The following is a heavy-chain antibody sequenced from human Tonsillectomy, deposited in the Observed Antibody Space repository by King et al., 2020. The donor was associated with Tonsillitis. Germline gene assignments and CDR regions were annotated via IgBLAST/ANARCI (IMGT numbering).Heavy chain of an antibody. D-gene: IGHD6-25*01. CDR3: ARRGPLGWFDP. CDR2: IYPGGSDT. Sequence: QLVQSGAEVKKPGESLKISCKASGYTFTNYWIGWVRQMPGKGLEWMGVIYPGGSDTIYSPSFQGQVTISADRSITTAYMHWTSLKASDTAMYYCARRGPLGWFDPWGQGTLVTVSS. CDR1: GYTFTNYW. J-gene: IGHJ5*02. V-gene: IGHV5-51*01.